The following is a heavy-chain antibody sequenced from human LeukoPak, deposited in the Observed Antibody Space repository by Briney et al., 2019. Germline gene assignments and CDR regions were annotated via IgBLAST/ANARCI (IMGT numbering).Heavy chain of an antibody. CDR2: IYSGGST. D-gene: IGHD3-9*01. J-gene: IGHJ4*02. CDR3: ARDQFAFDLFDY. Sequence: PGGSLRLSCAASGFTVSSNYMSGVREAPGKGLEWVSVIYSGGSTYYADSVKGRFTISRDSSKNTLYLQINSLRAEDTAVYYCARDQFAFDLFDYWGQGTLVTVSS. V-gene: IGHV3-53*01. CDR1: GFTVSSNY.